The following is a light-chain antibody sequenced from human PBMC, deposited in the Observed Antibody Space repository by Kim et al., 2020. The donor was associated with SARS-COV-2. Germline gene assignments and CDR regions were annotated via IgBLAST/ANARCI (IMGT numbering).Light chain of an antibody. Sequence: SSELTQDPAVSVALGQTVRITCQGDSLRSYYATWYQQKPGQAPILVIYGKNNRPSGIPDRFSGSSSGNTASLTITGTQAGDEADYYCNSRDSNDNVVFGGGNQLTGL. V-gene: IGLV3-19*01. CDR2: GKN. CDR3: NSRDSNDNVV. CDR1: SLRSYY. J-gene: IGLJ2*01.